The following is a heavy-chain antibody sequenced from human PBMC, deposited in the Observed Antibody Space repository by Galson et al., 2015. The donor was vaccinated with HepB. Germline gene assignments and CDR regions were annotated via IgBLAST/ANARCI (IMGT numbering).Heavy chain of an antibody. Sequence: ETLSLTCAVYGGSFSGYYWSWIRQPPGKGLEWIGEINHSGSTNYNPSLKSRVTISVDTSKNQFSLKLSSVTAADTAVYYCASDKLNYDFWSGYYKRYGMDVWGQGTTVTVSS. CDR2: INHSGST. V-gene: IGHV4-34*01. CDR1: GGSFSGYY. J-gene: IGHJ6*02. CDR3: ASDKLNYDFWSGYYKRYGMDV. D-gene: IGHD3-3*01.